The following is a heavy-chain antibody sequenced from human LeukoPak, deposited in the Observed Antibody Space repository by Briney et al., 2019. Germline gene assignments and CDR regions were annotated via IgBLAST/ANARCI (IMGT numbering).Heavy chain of an antibody. CDR3: ARGGPGDANHAEYFQH. CDR1: GGSFSGYY. CDR2: INYSGST. V-gene: IGHV4-34*01. Sequence: SETLSLTCAVYGGSFSGYYWSWIRQPPGKGLEWIGEINYSGSTNYNPSLKSRVTISVDTSKNQFSLKLSSVTAADTAVYYCARGGPGDANHAEYFQHWGQGTLVTVSS. J-gene: IGHJ1*01. D-gene: IGHD7-27*01.